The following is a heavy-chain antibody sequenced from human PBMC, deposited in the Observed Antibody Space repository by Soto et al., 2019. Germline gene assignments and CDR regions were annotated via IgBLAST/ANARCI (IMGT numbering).Heavy chain of an antibody. CDR3: VRDRYSSSGWFDP. D-gene: IGHD3-10*01. CDR2: TYYRSRFFS. J-gene: IGHJ5*02. Sequence: SQTLSLTCAISGDSVSSYSAAWNWIRQSPSGGLEWLGRTYYRSRFFSDYAESVKSRIIINPDTSKNQFALQLKSVTPEDTAVYYCVRDRYSSSGWFDPWGQGTPVTVSS. CDR1: GDSVSSYSAA. V-gene: IGHV6-1*01.